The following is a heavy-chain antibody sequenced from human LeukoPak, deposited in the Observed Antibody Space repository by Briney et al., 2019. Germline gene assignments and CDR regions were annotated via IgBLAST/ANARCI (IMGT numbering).Heavy chain of an antibody. CDR2: IYTSGST. CDR1: GNSFGDYY. CDR3: ARFNYYDSSGYIDY. Sequence: SETLSLTCTVSGNSFGDYYWSWIRQPAGKGLEWIGRIYTSGSTNYNPSLKSRVTISVDTSKNQFSLKLSSVTAADTAVYYCARFNYYDSSGYIDYWGQGTLVTVSS. J-gene: IGHJ4*02. D-gene: IGHD3-22*01. V-gene: IGHV4-4*07.